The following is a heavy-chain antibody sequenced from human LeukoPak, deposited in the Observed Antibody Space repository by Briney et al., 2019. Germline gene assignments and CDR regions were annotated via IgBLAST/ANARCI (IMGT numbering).Heavy chain of an antibody. D-gene: IGHD3-10*01. Sequence: GASVKVSCKASGYTFTSYYMHWVRQAPGQGLEWMGIINPSGGSTSYAQKFQGRVTMTRDTSTSTVYMELSSLRSEDTAVYYCARVGNYYGSGSYFNYYYGMDVWGKGTTVTVSS. J-gene: IGHJ6*04. CDR3: ARVGNYYGSGSYFNYYYGMDV. V-gene: IGHV1-46*01. CDR2: INPSGGST. CDR1: GYTFTSYY.